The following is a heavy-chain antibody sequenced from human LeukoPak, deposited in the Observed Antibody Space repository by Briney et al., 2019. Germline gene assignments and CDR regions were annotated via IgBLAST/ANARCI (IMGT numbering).Heavy chain of an antibody. CDR2: INTNTGNP. V-gene: IGHV7-4-1*02. CDR3: ARSRYDGDAYDI. CDR1: GYTFSSYA. Sequence: ASVKVSCKASGYTFSSYAMNWVRQAPGQGLEWMGWINTNTGNPTYAQGFTGRFVFSLDTFVSTAYLQISSLKAEDTAVYYCARSRYDGDAYDIWGHGTMVTVSS. D-gene: IGHD3-16*01. J-gene: IGHJ3*02.